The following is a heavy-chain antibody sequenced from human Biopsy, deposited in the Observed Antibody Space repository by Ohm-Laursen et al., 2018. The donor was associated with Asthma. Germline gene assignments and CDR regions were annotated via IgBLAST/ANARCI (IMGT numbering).Heavy chain of an antibody. CDR1: GFTFGDYW. CDR3: ARTFHFWSPYHAEHYQL. V-gene: IGHV3-7*01. D-gene: IGHD3-3*02. CDR2: IKHDGTEK. J-gene: IGHJ1*01. Sequence: SLRLSCAAFGFTFGDYWMSWVRQVPGKGLEWVANIKHDGTEKNHVDSLKGRFTISRDNAKNSLYLQMSSLRAEDTAVYYCARTFHFWSPYHAEHYQLWGQGTLVTVPS.